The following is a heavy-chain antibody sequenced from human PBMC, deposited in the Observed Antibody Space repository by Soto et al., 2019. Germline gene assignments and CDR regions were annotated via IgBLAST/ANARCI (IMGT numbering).Heavy chain of an antibody. V-gene: IGHV3-30*18. CDR2: ISYGGSNK. Sequence: GGSLRLSCVASGFTFSTYAMSWVRQAPGKGLEWVAVISYGGSNKYYADSVKGRFTISRDNSKNTLYLQMNSLRAEDTAVYYCAKDQSFVGYSSGWYDYWGQGTLVTVSS. J-gene: IGHJ4*02. D-gene: IGHD6-19*01. CDR1: GFTFSTYA. CDR3: AKDQSFVGYSSGWYDY.